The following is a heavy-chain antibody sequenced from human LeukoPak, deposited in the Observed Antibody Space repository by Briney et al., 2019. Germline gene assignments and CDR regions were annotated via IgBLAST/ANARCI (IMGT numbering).Heavy chain of an antibody. Sequence: GGSVTLFCAASGFTFSSYSMNWVGQAPGKGLEWVSSISSSSYIYYADSVKGRFTISRDNAKNSLYLQMNSLRAEDTAVYYCARDLNYYGSGSYPIEIDYWGQGKMVTVSS. CDR3: ARDLNYYGSGSYPIEIDY. CDR2: ISSSSYI. V-gene: IGHV3-21*01. CDR1: GFTFSSYS. D-gene: IGHD3-10*01. J-gene: IGHJ4*03.